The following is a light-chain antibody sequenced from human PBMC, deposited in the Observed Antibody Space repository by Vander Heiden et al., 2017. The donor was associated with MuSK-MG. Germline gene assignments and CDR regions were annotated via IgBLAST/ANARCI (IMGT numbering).Light chain of an antibody. J-gene: IGLJ2*01. Sequence: NFMLPQPHSVSASPGKTVTISCTRSSGSIASNYVQWYQQRPGSSPTTVIYEDNKRPSGVPDRFSGSIDSSSNSASLTISGLKTEDEADYYCQSYDSSTVVFGGGTKLTVL. CDR2: EDN. CDR1: SGSIASNY. CDR3: QSYDSSTVV. V-gene: IGLV6-57*01.